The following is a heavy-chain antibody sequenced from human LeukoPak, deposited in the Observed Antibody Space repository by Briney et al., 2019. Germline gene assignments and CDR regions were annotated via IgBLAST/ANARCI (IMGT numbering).Heavy chain of an antibody. J-gene: IGHJ6*02. Sequence: ASVKVSCKASGYTFTSYGISWVRQAPGQRLEWMGWINAGNGNTKYSQKFQGRVTITRDTSASTAYMELSSLRSEDTAVYYCARGRRIYYYYYGMDVWGQGTTVTVSS. CDR3: ARGRRIYYYYYGMDV. CDR1: GYTFTSYG. CDR2: INAGNGNT. V-gene: IGHV1-3*01.